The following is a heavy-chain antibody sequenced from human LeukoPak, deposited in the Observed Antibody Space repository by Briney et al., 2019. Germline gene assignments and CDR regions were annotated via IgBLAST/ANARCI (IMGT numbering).Heavy chain of an antibody. Sequence: GRSLRLSCAASGFTFSSYAMHWVRQAPGKGLEWVAVISYDGSNKYYADSVKGRFTISRDNSKNTLYLQINSLRAEDTAVYYCARGLSAMGYFDYWGQGTLVTVSS. V-gene: IGHV3-30*04. CDR3: ARGLSAMGYFDY. CDR1: GFTFSSYA. D-gene: IGHD3-16*01. J-gene: IGHJ4*02. CDR2: ISYDGSNK.